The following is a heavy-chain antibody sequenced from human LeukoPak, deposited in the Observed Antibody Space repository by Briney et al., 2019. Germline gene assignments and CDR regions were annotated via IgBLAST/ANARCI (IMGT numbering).Heavy chain of an antibody. CDR2: ISSPGTTI. J-gene: IGHJ4*02. D-gene: IGHD1-1*01. CDR3: AGGTGPRFYLEY. V-gene: IGHV3-11*04. CDR1: GFRFSDYF. Sequence: TGGSLRLSCEASGFRFSDYFMTWIRQAPGKGLESIAYISSPGTTIYYADSVKGRFTISRDSTKNSLSLQMDSLRGEDTAVYYCAGGTGPRFYLEYWGQGSLVTVSS.